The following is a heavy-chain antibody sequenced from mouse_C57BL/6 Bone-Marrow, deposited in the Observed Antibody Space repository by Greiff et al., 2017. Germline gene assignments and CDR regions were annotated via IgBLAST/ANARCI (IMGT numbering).Heavy chain of an antibody. CDR3: ARHGELRGWFAY. D-gene: IGHD1-3*01. CDR2: ISSGGSYT. Sequence: DVHLVESGGDLVKPGGSLKLSCAASGFTFSSYGMSWVRQTPDKRLEWVATISSGGSYTYYPDSVKGRFTISRDNAKNTLYLQMSSLKSEDTAMYYCARHGELRGWFAYWGQGTLVTVSA. V-gene: IGHV5-6*01. CDR1: GFTFSSYG. J-gene: IGHJ3*01.